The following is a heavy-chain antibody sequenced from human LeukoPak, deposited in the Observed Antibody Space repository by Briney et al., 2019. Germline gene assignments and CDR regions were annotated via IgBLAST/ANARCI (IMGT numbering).Heavy chain of an antibody. Sequence: ASVKVSCKASGYAFTGYYMHWVRQAPGQGLEWMGWINPNTGGTKYAQKFQGRVTMTRDTSISTAYMELSSLRSDDSAVYYCASWSVATMYYFDYWGQGTLVTVSS. CDR2: INPNTGGT. D-gene: IGHD5-24*01. CDR3: ASWSVATMYYFDY. V-gene: IGHV1-2*02. J-gene: IGHJ4*02. CDR1: GYAFTGYY.